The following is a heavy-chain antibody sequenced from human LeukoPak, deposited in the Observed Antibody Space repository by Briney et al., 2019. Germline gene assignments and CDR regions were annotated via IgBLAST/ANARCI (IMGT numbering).Heavy chain of an antibody. Sequence: GGSLRLSCAASGFTFSSYSMNWVRQAPGKGLEWVSSISSSSNDIYYADSVKGRFTISRDNSKNSLYLQMDSLRAEDTAVYDCARVRSGSLDDWGQGTLVSVSS. CDR3: ARVRSGSLDD. V-gene: IGHV3-21*01. D-gene: IGHD2-15*01. J-gene: IGHJ4*02. CDR1: GFTFSSYS. CDR2: ISSSSNDI.